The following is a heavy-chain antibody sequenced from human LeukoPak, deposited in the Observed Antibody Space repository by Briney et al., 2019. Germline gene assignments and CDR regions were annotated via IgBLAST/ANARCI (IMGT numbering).Heavy chain of an antibody. CDR1: GGSISSYY. D-gene: IGHD3-16*02. J-gene: IGHJ4*02. CDR2: IYYSGST. V-gene: IGHV4-59*12. CDR3: ARRTFGGVIAY. Sequence: SETLSLTCTVSGGSISSYYWSWIRQPPGKGLEWIGYIYYSGSTNYSPSLKSRVTLSVDTSKNQFSLRLSSVTAADTAVYYCARRTFGGVIAYWGQGTLVTVSS.